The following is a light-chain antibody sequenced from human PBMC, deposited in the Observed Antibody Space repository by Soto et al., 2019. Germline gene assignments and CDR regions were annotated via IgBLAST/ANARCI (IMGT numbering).Light chain of an antibody. J-gene: IGKJ1*01. CDR3: LQGKRWPWT. V-gene: IGKV2-30*01. CDR2: KVS. Sequence: DVVMTQSPLSLSVTLGQPASISCRSSESLVSSDGNTFLTWFHQRPGQPPRGLIYKVSYRESGVPDRFSGSGSGTDFTLEISRVEAEDVGVYYCLQGKRWPWTFGQGTKVEIK. CDR1: ESLVSSDGNTF.